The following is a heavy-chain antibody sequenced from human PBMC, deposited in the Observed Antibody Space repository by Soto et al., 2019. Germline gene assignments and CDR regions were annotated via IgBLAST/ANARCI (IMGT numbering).Heavy chain of an antibody. D-gene: IGHD3-22*01. J-gene: IGHJ4*02. V-gene: IGHV4-30-4*01. CDR2: IYYSGST. CDR1: GGSISSGDYY. CDR3: ARADYYDSSAKEY. Sequence: PSETLSLTCTVSGGSISSGDYYWSWIRQPPGKGLEWIGYIYYSGSTYYNPSLKSRVTISVDTSKNQFSLKLSSVTAADTAVYYCARADYYDSSAKEYWGQGTLVTVS.